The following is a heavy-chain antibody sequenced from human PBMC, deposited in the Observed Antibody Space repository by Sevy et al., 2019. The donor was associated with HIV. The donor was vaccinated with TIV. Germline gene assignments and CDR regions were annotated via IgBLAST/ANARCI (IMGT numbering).Heavy chain of an antibody. CDR1: GFSISPYA. J-gene: IGHJ4*02. D-gene: IGHD6-19*01. V-gene: IGHV3-30*09. Sequence: FLRLSCAASGFSISPYAFHWVRQAPGKGLEWVALMSYDGSTRYYADSAKGRFAISKDNSKNTLYLQMNSLRIEDTAIYYCARDAGYSTGWYAGYWGQGTLVTVSS. CDR3: ARDAGYSTGWYAGY. CDR2: MSYDGSTR.